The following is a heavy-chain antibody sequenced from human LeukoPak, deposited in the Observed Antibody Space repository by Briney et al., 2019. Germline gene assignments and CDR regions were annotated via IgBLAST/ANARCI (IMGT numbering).Heavy chain of an antibody. CDR1: GYSFTSYW. J-gene: IGHJ6*02. Sequence: RGESLKISCKGSGYSFTSYWIGWVRQMPGKGLEWMGIIYPGDSDTRYSPSFQGQVTISADKFISTAYLQWSSLKASDTAMYYCARYPEDIVVVPAAIPSYGMDVWGQGTTVTVSS. D-gene: IGHD2-2*01. V-gene: IGHV5-51*01. CDR2: IYPGDSDT. CDR3: ARYPEDIVVVPAAIPSYGMDV.